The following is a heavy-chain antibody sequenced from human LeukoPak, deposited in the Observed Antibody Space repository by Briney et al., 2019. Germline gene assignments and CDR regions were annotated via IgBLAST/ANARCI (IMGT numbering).Heavy chain of an antibody. J-gene: IGHJ3*02. Sequence: ASVKVSCKASGYTFTSYDITWVRQATGQGLEWMGWMNPNRGNTGYAQKFQGRVTMTRNTSISTAYMELSSLRSEDTAVYYCARDYFDSSGSAFDIWGQGTMVTVSS. D-gene: IGHD3-22*01. CDR2: MNPNRGNT. V-gene: IGHV1-8*01. CDR3: ARDYFDSSGSAFDI. CDR1: GYTFTSYD.